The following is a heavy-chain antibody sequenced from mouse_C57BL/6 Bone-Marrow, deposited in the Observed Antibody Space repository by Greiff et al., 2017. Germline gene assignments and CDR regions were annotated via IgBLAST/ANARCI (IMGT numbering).Heavy chain of an antibody. CDR2: NSTYYGDA. D-gene: IGHD2-3*01. J-gene: IGHJ2*01. CDR3: ARDDGYYPY. Sequence: VQLQQSGPELVRPGVSVKISCKGSGYTFTDYAMHWVKQSHAKSLAWIGVNSTYYGDASYNQKFKDKAKMTVDKSSSTAYMELARLTSEDSAVYYRARDDGYYPYWVQGTTLTVSS. V-gene: IGHV1-67*01. CDR1: GYTFTDYA.